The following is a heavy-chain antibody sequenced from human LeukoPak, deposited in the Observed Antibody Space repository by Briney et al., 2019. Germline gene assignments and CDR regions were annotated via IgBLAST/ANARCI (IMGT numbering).Heavy chain of an antibody. V-gene: IGHV4-39*01. CDR1: GGSISSSSYY. CDR3: ARHLTPGWPQTAFDY. CDR2: IYYSGST. D-gene: IGHD5-24*01. Sequence: SETLSLTCTVSGGSISSSSYYWGWIRQPPGKGLEWIGSIYYSGSTYYNPSLKSRVTISVDTSKNQFSLKLSSVTAADTAVYYCARHLTPGWPQTAFDYWGQGTLVTVSS. J-gene: IGHJ4*02.